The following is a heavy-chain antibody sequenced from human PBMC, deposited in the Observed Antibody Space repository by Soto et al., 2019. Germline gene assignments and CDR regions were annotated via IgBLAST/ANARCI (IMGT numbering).Heavy chain of an antibody. J-gene: IGHJ4*02. CDR3: ARARYDYFDY. CDR2: VYYSGNT. V-gene: IGHV4-59*01. D-gene: IGHD5-18*01. CDR1: GGSISSFS. Sequence: SQTLSLTCTVSGGSISSFSWSWIRQPPGKGLEYIGNVYYSGNTNYNPSLKSRVIVSVDTSKNQFSLRLSSVTAADTAVYYCARARYDYFDYWGQGTPVT.